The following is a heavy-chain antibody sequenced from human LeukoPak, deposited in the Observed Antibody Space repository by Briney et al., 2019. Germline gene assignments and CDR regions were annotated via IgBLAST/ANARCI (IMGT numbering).Heavy chain of an antibody. CDR2: MCGTAGCT. Sequence: GGSLTLSCQASGFTFYMYAMSWVRQAPGKGLEWVASMCGTAGCTFYPDSVKGRFTVARDNSKNVLYLRMNSLTAEDTAIYYCAKDRPNFHENSGHYYRRDGDSWGQGTLVTVSS. CDR3: AKDRPNFHENSGHYYRRDGDS. V-gene: IGHV3-23*01. J-gene: IGHJ5*01. CDR1: GFTFYMYA. D-gene: IGHD3-22*01.